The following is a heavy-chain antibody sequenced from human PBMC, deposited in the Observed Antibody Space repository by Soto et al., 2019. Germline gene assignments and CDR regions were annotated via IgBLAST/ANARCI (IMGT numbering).Heavy chain of an antibody. CDR1: GYTFTAHA. Sequence: GASVKVSCKASGYTFTAHAMHWVRQAPGQGLEWMGWINTGKGDTKYSQKFQGRITITRDTSASTTYMELSSLKSEDTALYYCARNILGGPNDFWGPGTLVTVSS. V-gene: IGHV1-3*04. D-gene: IGHD3-16*01. J-gene: IGHJ4*02. CDR3: ARNILGGPNDF. CDR2: INTGKGDT.